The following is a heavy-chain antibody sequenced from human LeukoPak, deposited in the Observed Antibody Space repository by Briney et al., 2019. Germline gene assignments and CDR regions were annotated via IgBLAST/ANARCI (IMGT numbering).Heavy chain of an antibody. CDR2: ISYDGGNK. CDR3: ARDGVVAGTRNWFDP. Sequence: QPGRSLRLSCAASGFTSSSYAMHWVRQAPGKGLGWVAVISYDGGNKYYADSVKGRFTISRDNSKNTLYLQMNSLRAEDTAVYYCARDGVVAGTRNWFDPWGQGTLVTVSS. V-gene: IGHV3-30*01. J-gene: IGHJ5*02. CDR1: GFTSSSYA. D-gene: IGHD6-19*01.